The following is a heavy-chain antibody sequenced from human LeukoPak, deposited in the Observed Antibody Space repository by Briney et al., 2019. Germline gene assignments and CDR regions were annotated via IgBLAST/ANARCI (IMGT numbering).Heavy chain of an antibody. CDR3: ARGGYSYGYWYFDL. Sequence: GASVKVSCKASGYSFTSHAINWVRQAPGQGLEWVGWLSPYTGNPTFAQGFTGRFVFSLDTSVSTAYLQISSLQAEDTAVYYCARGGYSYGYWYFDLWGRGTLVTVSS. V-gene: IGHV7-4-1*02. CDR1: GYSFTSHA. CDR2: LSPYTGNP. J-gene: IGHJ2*01. D-gene: IGHD5-18*01.